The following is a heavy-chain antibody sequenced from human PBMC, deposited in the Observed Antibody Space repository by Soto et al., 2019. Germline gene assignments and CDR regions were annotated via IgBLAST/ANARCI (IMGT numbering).Heavy chain of an antibody. D-gene: IGHD1-26*01. Sequence: GGSLRLSCVASGFTFSKYGLHWVLQSPGKGLEWVAIISYDGSVTYFGDSVRGRFTISRDDSQHTLFLHMSSLRPEDTAVYYCAKPSEPFCATDYFDSWGQGT. CDR1: GFTFSKYG. V-gene: IGHV3-30*18. CDR3: AKPSEPFCATDYFDS. J-gene: IGHJ4*02. CDR2: ISYDGSVT.